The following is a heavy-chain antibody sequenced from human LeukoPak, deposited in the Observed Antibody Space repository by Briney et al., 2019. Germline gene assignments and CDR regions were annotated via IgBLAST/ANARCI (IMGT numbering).Heavy chain of an antibody. V-gene: IGHV3-21*01. J-gene: IGHJ6*03. D-gene: IGHD2-15*01. Sequence: PGGSLRLSCAASGFTFSSYSMNWVRQAPGKGLEWVSSISSSSSYIYYADSVKGRFTISRDNAKNSLYLQMNSLRAEDTAVYYCARRPPRYCSGGSCYAFYYYYMDVWGKGTTVTVSS. CDR1: GFTFSSYS. CDR2: ISSSSSYI. CDR3: ARRPPRYCSGGSCYAFYYYYMDV.